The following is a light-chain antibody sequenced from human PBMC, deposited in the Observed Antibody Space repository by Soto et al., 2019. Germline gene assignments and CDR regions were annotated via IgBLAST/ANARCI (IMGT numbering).Light chain of an antibody. CDR1: QTISSW. J-gene: IGKJ1*01. V-gene: IGKV1-39*01. CDR2: AAS. Sequence: DIQITHSPSTLSASLGDMFTITFGASQTISSWLAWYQQKPGKAPKLLIYAASSLQSGVPSRFSGSGSGTDFTLTISSLQPEDFATYYCQQSYSTLTWTFGQGTKVDI. CDR3: QQSYSTLTWT.